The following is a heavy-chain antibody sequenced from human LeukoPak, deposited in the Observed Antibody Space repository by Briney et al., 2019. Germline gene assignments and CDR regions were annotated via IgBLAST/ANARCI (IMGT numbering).Heavy chain of an antibody. Sequence: ASVKVSCKASGYTFTGYYMHWVRQAPGQGLEWMGWINPNSGGTNYAQKSQGRVTMTRDTSISTAYMELSRLRSDDTAVYYCARGPRLIVVVPAANVYWGQGTLVTVSS. V-gene: IGHV1-2*02. D-gene: IGHD2-2*01. CDR1: GYTFTGYY. CDR3: ARGPRLIVVVPAANVY. CDR2: INPNSGGT. J-gene: IGHJ4*02.